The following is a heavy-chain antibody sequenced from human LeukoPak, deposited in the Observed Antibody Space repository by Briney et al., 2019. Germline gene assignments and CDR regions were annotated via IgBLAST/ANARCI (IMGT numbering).Heavy chain of an antibody. V-gene: IGHV1-69*13. CDR2: IIPIFGTA. Sequence: ASVKVSCKASGGTFSSYAISWVRQAPGQGLEWMGGIIPIFGTANYAQKFQGRVTITADESTSTAYMELSSLRSEDTAVYYCARSPNYYDSSGYYPSGYYYGMDVWGQGTTVTVSS. CDR1: GGTFSSYA. D-gene: IGHD3-22*01. J-gene: IGHJ6*02. CDR3: ARSPNYYDSSGYYPSGYYYGMDV.